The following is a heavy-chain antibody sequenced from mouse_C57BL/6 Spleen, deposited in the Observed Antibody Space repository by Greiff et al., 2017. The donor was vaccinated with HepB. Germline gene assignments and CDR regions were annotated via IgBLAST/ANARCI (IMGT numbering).Heavy chain of an antibody. Sequence: VQLQESGAELVRPGASVTLSCKASGYTFTDYEMHWVKQTPVHGLEWIGAIDPETGGTASNQKFKGKAILTADKSSSTAYMELRSLTSEDSAVYYCTRGDWDGYAMDYWGQGTSVTVSS. CDR1: GYTFTDYE. CDR2: IDPETGGT. D-gene: IGHD4-1*01. J-gene: IGHJ4*01. CDR3: TRGDWDGYAMDY. V-gene: IGHV1-15*01.